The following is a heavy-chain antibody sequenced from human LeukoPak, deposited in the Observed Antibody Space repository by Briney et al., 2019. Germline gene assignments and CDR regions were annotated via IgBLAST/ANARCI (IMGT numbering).Heavy chain of an antibody. J-gene: IGHJ4*02. CDR1: GFTFSSYW. CDR2: MNQDGSVK. CDR3: ARGTIAAPGTDY. Sequence: RGGSLRLSRAASGFTFSSYWMDWVRQAPGKGLEWVANMNQDGSVKHHADSVRGRFTISRDNAKNSLYLQMNSVRAEGTAVYYGARGTIAAPGTDYWGQGVLVTVSS. V-gene: IGHV3-7*01. D-gene: IGHD6-13*01.